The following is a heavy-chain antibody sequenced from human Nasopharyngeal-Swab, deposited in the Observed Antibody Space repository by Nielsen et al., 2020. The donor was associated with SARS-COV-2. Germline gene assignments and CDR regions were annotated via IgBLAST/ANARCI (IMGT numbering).Heavy chain of an antibody. D-gene: IGHD6-13*01. CDR3: ARDEYSSSWYF. J-gene: IGHJ4*02. Sequence: VRQAPGKGLEWVANIKQDGSEKYYVDSVKGRFTISRDNAKNSLYLQMNSLRAEDTAVYYCARDEYSSSWYFWGQGTLVTVSS. V-gene: IGHV3-7*01. CDR2: IKQDGSEK.